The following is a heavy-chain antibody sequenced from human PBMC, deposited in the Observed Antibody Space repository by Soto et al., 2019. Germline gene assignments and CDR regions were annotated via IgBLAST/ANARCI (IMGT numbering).Heavy chain of an antibody. CDR3: AKDRGYYFYY. Sequence: QMQVQESGPGLVKPSQTLSLTCTVSGGSISSGHNYWSWIRQPPGKGLEWIGYMYYSGKTYYNPSLKSRGTNTVDPSKDPFSLKLSSGTAADTAVVYCAKDRGYYFYYWGQGTLVTVSS. CDR1: GGSISSGHNY. CDR2: MYYSGKT. J-gene: IGHJ4*02. D-gene: IGHD3-10*01. V-gene: IGHV4-30-4*01.